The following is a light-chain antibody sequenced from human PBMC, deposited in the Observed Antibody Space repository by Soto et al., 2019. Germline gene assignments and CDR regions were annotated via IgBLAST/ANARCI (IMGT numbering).Light chain of an antibody. V-gene: IGKV1-12*01. CDR3: QQGKNFPLT. J-gene: IGKJ4*01. Sequence: IQMTQSPSSVSASVGDTVTISRRASQDINSWLAWYQQKPGLAPKLLIYIASNLQSGVPSRFSGSRSGIDFTLTISSLQPEDLATYYCQQGKNFPLTFGGGTKVDIK. CDR2: IAS. CDR1: QDINSW.